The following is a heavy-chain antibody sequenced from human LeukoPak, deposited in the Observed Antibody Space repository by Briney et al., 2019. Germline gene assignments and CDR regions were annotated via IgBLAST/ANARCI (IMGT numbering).Heavy chain of an antibody. V-gene: IGHV4-61*02. CDR2: IYTSGST. CDR1: GGSISSGSYY. CDR3: ARVYYDFWSGRAEYNWFDP. Sequence: SQTLSLTCTVSGGSISSGSYYWSWIRQPAGKGLEWIGRIYTSGSTNYNPSLKSRVTISVDTSKNQFSLRLSSVTAADTAVYYCARVYYDFWSGRAEYNWFDPWGQGTLVTVSS. J-gene: IGHJ5*02. D-gene: IGHD3-3*01.